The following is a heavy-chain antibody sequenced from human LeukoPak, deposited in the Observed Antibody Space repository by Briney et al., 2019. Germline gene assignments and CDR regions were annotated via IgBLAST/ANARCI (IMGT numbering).Heavy chain of an antibody. J-gene: IGHJ4*02. CDR3: ARSSGSYYAFQFDY. CDR2: IIPIFGTA. Sequence: ASVKVSCKASGGTFSSYAISWVRQAPGQGLEWMGGIIPIFGTANYAQKFQGRATITADESTSTAYMELSSLRSEDTAVYYCARSSGSYYAFQFDYWGQGTLVTVSS. CDR1: GGTFSSYA. V-gene: IGHV1-69*13. D-gene: IGHD1-26*01.